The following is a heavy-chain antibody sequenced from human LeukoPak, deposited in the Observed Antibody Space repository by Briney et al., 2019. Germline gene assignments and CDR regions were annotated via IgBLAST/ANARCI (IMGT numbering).Heavy chain of an antibody. CDR3: AKVIRKRGYCSSTSCYFEPSPDY. J-gene: IGHJ4*02. Sequence: PGGSLRLSCAASGFTFSSYGMHWVRQAPGKGLEWVPFIRYDGSNKYYADSVKGRFTISRDNSKNTLYLQMNRLRAEDTAVYYCAKVIRKRGYCSSTSCYFEPSPDYWGQGTLVTVSS. D-gene: IGHD2-2*03. CDR2: IRYDGSNK. V-gene: IGHV3-30*02. CDR1: GFTFSSYG.